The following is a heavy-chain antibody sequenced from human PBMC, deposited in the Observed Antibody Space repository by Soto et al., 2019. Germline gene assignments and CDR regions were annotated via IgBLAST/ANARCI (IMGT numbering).Heavy chain of an antibody. J-gene: IGHJ4*02. D-gene: IGHD3-22*01. CDR2: IYYTGST. CDR1: GGSIGSYY. Sequence: SETLALTCTGSGGSIGSYYWSWIRQPPGKRPEWIGYIYYTGSTNYNPSLKSRVTISRDTSKNQFSLELSSVTAADTAVYYCARGDYYDSSGYYLIFDYWGQGTLVT. CDR3: ARGDYYDSSGYYLIFDY. V-gene: IGHV4-59*08.